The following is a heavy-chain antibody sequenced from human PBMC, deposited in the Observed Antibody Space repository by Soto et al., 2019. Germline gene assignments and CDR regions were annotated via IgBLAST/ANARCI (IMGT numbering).Heavy chain of an antibody. D-gene: IGHD2-2*01. CDR1: GYTFTGYY. CDR2: INPNSGGT. Sequence: ASVKVSCKASGYTFTGYYMHWVRQAPGQGLEWMGWINPNSGGTNYAQKFQGWVTMTRDTSISTAYMELSRLRSDDTAVYYCARSPWGYCSSTSCRSNWFDPWGQGTLVTVSS. V-gene: IGHV1-2*04. J-gene: IGHJ5*02. CDR3: ARSPWGYCSSTSCRSNWFDP.